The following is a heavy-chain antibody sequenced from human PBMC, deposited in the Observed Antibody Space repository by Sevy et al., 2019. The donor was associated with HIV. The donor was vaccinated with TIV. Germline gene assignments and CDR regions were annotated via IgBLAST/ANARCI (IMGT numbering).Heavy chain of an antibody. CDR2: FSFGCGRI. D-gene: IGHD2-2*01. J-gene: IGHJ6*03. V-gene: IGHV3-21*01. CDR3: ARVWGIVVVPADYMDV. Sequence: GGSLRLSCAASEFTFAKYSMSWVRQAPGKGLEWVSTFSFGCGRINYADSVKGRFTISRDNAKNSLYLQMNSLRAEDTAVYYCARVWGIVVVPADYMDVWGKGTTVTVSS. CDR1: EFTFAKYS.